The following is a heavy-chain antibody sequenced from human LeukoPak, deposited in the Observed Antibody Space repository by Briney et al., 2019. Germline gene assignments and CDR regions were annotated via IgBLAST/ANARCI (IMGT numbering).Heavy chain of an antibody. CDR2: IRGGGVRT. CDR3: AKVRIGSVEGDYRYFDY. V-gene: IGHV3-23*01. D-gene: IGHD1-26*01. Sequence: PGGSLRLSCAASGFSFSNYAMSWVRQAPGKGLEWVSAIRGGGVRTFYADSVKGRFTISRDNSKDTLYLQMNSLRAEDTALYYCAKVRIGSVEGDYRYFDYWGQGALVSVSS. CDR1: GFSFSNYA. J-gene: IGHJ4*02.